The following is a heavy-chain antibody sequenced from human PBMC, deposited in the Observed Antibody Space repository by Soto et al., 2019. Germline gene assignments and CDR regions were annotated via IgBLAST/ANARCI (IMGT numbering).Heavy chain of an antibody. J-gene: IGHJ4*02. CDR2: INPNSGGT. CDR3: AKGWELVMGANY. CDR1: GYTFTGYF. Sequence: QVQLVQSGAEVKKPGASVKVSCKASGYTFTGYFIHWVRQAPGQGLEWMGWINPNSGGTNFAQKFQGRVTMTRDTSISTAYLELSSLKSDDTAVYFCAKGWELVMGANYWGQGTLVTVSS. D-gene: IGHD1-26*01. V-gene: IGHV1-2*02.